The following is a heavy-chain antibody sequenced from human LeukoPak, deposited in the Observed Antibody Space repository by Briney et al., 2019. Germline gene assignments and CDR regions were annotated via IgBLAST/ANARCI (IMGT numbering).Heavy chain of an antibody. CDR1: GFTFSSYA. D-gene: IGHD6-13*01. Sequence: GGSLGLSCAASGFTFSSYAMSWVRQAPGKGLEWVSGISASGGSTYYADSVKGRFTISRDNSKNTLYLQMNSLRAEDTAVYYCAKEGRYSSSWQYYFDYWGQGTLVTVSS. J-gene: IGHJ4*02. CDR3: AKEGRYSSSWQYYFDY. CDR2: ISASGGST. V-gene: IGHV3-23*01.